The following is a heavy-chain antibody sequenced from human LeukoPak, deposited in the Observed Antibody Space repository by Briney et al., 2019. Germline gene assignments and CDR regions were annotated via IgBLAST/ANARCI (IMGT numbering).Heavy chain of an antibody. CDR3: ARGPWASFDY. CDR1: GFTFSSHP. J-gene: IGHJ4*02. D-gene: IGHD3-16*01. V-gene: IGHV3-64*01. CDR2: ISSDGGGT. Sequence: GGSLRLSCVASGFTFSSHPMHWVRQAPGKGLEYVSAISSDGGGTYYANSVKGRFTISRDNSKSTLYLHLGSLRAEDMAVYYCARGPWASFDYWGQGTLVTVSS.